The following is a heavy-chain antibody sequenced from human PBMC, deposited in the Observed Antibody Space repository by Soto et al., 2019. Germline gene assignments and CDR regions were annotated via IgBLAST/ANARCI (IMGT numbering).Heavy chain of an antibody. CDR2: LIPIFGKA. Sequence: QVQLVQSGAEMKKPASSVKVSCTASGGSFSSDAITWVRQPPRQGLEWMGGLIPIFGKATYAQKFQDRVTFTADEATSTAYMELSGLKSEDTAIYYCARGVTGGTYDSWGQGTPVLVSS. V-gene: IGHV1-69*01. D-gene: IGHD1-26*01. J-gene: IGHJ5*01. CDR3: ARGVTGGTYDS. CDR1: GGSFSSDA.